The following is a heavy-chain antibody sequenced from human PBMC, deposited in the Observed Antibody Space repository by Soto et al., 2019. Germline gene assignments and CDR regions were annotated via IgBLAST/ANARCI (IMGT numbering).Heavy chain of an antibody. D-gene: IGHD5-12*01. Sequence: GGSLTLSSAASSLRFGTYSMGWVRQAAGGVREWVSGVIGGGSATSYADSLQGRFTVSRDNSKDTLFLQMNPRRVEETGVYYCAKTRLYDNNDYHRDGFDVWCPGTAVTVSS. CDR3: AKTRLYDNNDYHRDGFDV. J-gene: IGHJ3*01. CDR2: VIGGGSAT. V-gene: IGHV3-23*01. CDR1: SLRFGTYS.